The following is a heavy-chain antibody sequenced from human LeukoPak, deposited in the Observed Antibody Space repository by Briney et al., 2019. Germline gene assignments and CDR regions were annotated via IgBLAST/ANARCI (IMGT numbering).Heavy chain of an antibody. V-gene: IGHV3-48*03. J-gene: IGHJ6*04. CDR2: ISSSGSTI. CDR3: AREDCSSTSCYAGWYYGMDV. Sequence: SGGSLRLSCAASGFTFSSYEMNWVRQAPGKGLEWVSYISSSGSTIYYADSVKGRFTISRDNAKNSLYLQMNSLRAEDTAVYYCAREDCSSTSCYAGWYYGMDVWGKGTTVTVSS. CDR1: GFTFSSYE. D-gene: IGHD2-2*01.